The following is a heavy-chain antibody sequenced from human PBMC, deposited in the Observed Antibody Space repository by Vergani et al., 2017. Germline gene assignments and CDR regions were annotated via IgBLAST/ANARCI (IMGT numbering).Heavy chain of an antibody. CDR3: ARHATVEWLVKLGWIDP. J-gene: IGHJ5*02. CDR2: IYYSGST. D-gene: IGHD6-19*01. V-gene: IGHV4-39*01. CDR1: GASIRSSNYY. Sequence: QLQLQESGPGLVKPSATLSLTCSVSGASIRSSNYYWGWIRQPPGKGLEWIASIYYSGSTYYNPSLKSRVPISVDTSKTPFSLKLSSVTAADTAVYFCARHATVEWLVKLGWIDPWGQGILVTVSS.